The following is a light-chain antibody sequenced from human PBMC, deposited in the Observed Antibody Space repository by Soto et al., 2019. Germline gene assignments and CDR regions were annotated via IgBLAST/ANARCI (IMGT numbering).Light chain of an antibody. CDR2: EVT. V-gene: IGLV2-14*01. CDR3: SSYSSSGTLFV. Sequence: QSALTQPASVSGSPGQSITVFCTGTSXDVGGHNYVSWFQQHPGQAPKLLIYEVTTRPSGVSTRFSGSKSGNTASLTISGLQAEDEADYHCSSYSSSGTLFVFGTGTKVTVL. CDR1: SXDVGGHNY. J-gene: IGLJ1*01.